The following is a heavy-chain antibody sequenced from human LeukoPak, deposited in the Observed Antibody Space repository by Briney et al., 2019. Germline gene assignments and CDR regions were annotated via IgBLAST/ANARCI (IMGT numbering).Heavy chain of an antibody. CDR1: GFTFSSYG. V-gene: IGHV3-30*02. CDR2: IRYDGSNK. D-gene: IGHD6-13*01. CDR3: SYSSSWYPLFDY. J-gene: IGHJ4*02. Sequence: PGGSLRLSCAASGFTFSSYGMHWVRQAPGKGLEWVAFIRYDGSNKYYADSVKGRFTISRDNSKNTLYLQMNSLRAEDTAVYYCSYSSSWYPLFDYWGQGTLVTVSS.